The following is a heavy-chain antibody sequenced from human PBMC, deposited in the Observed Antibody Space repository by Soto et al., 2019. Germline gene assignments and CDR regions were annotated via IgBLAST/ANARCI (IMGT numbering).Heavy chain of an antibody. J-gene: IGHJ5*02. D-gene: IGHD3-22*01. Sequence: LRLSCVASEFTFSKYWMHWVRQAPGKGLVWVSRINMDGTKTAYADSVKGRFTVSRDNANNTLYLQMNSLGVEDTAVYYCARDYYYDSRSSSVNWFDPWGQGTLVTVSS. V-gene: IGHV3-74*01. CDR3: ARDYYYDSRSSSVNWFDP. CDR2: INMDGTKT. CDR1: EFTFSKYW.